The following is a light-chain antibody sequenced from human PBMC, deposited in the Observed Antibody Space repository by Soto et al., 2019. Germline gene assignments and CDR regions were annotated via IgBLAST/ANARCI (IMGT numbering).Light chain of an antibody. CDR1: QGINTW. CDR3: LQADNFPLT. V-gene: IGKV1-12*01. J-gene: IGKJ4*01. CDR2: AAS. Sequence: DVQMTQSPSSVSASVGDRVTITCRASQGINTWLGWFQQKPGKVPKILIYAASTLQSGVPSRFSGSVSGTDCTLTISSLQPEDFATYYCLQADNFPLTLGGGTKVENK.